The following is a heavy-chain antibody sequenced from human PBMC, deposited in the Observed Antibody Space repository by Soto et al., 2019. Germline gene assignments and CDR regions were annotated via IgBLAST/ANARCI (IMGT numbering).Heavy chain of an antibody. D-gene: IGHD2-15*01. J-gene: IGHJ4*02. Sequence: EVQLLESGGGLVQPGGSLRLSCAASGFTFSSYAMSWVRQAPGKGLEWVSAISGSGGSTYYADSVKGRFTISRDNSKNTLYLQMNSLRAEDTAVYYCAKDKFAIVVVVAATHFDYLGQGTLVTVSS. CDR1: GFTFSSYA. CDR2: ISGSGGST. CDR3: AKDKFAIVVVVAATHFDY. V-gene: IGHV3-23*01.